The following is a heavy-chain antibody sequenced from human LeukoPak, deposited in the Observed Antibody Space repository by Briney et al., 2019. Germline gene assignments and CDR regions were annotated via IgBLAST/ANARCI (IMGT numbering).Heavy chain of an antibody. V-gene: IGHV4-59*01. Sequence: SETLSLTCTVSGGSISSYYWSWIRQPPGKGLEWIGYIYYSGSTNYNPSLKSRVTISVDTSKNQFSLKLSSVTAADTAVYYCARGPWGSVGDFVSPNAFDIWGQGTMVTVSS. CDR1: GGSISSYY. CDR2: IYYSGST. D-gene: IGHD2-8*02. J-gene: IGHJ3*02. CDR3: ARGPWGSVGDFVSPNAFDI.